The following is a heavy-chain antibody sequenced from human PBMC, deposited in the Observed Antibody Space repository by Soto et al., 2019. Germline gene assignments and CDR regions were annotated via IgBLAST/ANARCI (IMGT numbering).Heavy chain of an antibody. CDR2: IYYSGST. D-gene: IGHD3-22*01. J-gene: IGHJ4*02. CDR3: ARVALNYYDSSGYYYSFGY. V-gene: IGHV4-59*01. CDR1: GGSISSYY. Sequence: LSLTCTVSGGSISSYYWSWIRQPPGKGLEWIGSIYYSGSTNYNPSLKSRVTISVDTSKNQFSLKLSSVTAADTAVYYCARVALNYYDSSGYYYSFGYWGQGTLVTVSS.